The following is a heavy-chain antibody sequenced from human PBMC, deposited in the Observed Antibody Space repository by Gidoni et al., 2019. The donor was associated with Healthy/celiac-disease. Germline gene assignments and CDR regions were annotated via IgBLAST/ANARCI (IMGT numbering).Heavy chain of an antibody. Sequence: QVQLVQSGAEVKKPGASVKVSCKASGYPFTGYYMHWVRQAPGQGLEWMGWINPNSGGTNYAQKFQGWVTMTRDTSISTAYMELSRLRSDDTAVYYCARGGLAPKSYYYDNSGYPYWGQGTLVTVSS. J-gene: IGHJ4*02. CDR3: ARGGLAPKSYYYDNSGYPY. CDR2: INPNSGGT. D-gene: IGHD3-22*01. V-gene: IGHV1-2*04. CDR1: GYPFTGYY.